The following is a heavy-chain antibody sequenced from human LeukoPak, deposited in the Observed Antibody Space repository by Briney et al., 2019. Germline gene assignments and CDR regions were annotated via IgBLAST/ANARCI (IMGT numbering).Heavy chain of an antibody. D-gene: IGHD2-2*01. CDR1: GGSFSGYY. Sequence: SETLSLTCAVYGGSFSGYYWSWIRQPPGKGLEWIGEINYSGSTNYNPSLKSRVTISVDTSKNQFSLKLSSVTAADTAVYYCARVVPAAYYYFDYWGQGTLVTVSS. CDR3: ARVVPAAYYYFDY. CDR2: INYSGST. J-gene: IGHJ4*02. V-gene: IGHV4-34*01.